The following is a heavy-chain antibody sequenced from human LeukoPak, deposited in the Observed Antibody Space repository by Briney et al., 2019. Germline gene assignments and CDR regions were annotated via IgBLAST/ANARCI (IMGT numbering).Heavy chain of an antibody. CDR3: ARVSIVVVPGSNWFDP. CDR2: INSDGSST. V-gene: IGHV3-74*01. D-gene: IGHD2-2*01. Sequence: GGSLRLSCAPSGFTFSSYWMHWVRQAPGKGLVWVSQINSDGSSTSYADSVKGRFTISRDNAQNILSLQMNSLRAEDTAIYYCARVSIVVVPGSNWFDPWGQGTLVTVSS. J-gene: IGHJ5*02. CDR1: GFTFSSYW.